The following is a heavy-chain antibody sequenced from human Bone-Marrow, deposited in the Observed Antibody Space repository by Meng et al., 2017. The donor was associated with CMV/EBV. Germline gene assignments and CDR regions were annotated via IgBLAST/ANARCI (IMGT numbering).Heavy chain of an antibody. J-gene: IGHJ5*01. Sequence: CAVYGGSFTSYYWTWVHQSPGRGLEWIGEVPHGDDPNYRSSLRGRVSIWSDASKNQVFLMMRSVTVADTATYYCARCAGGGWSYLDSWGQGTLVTVSS. CDR3: ARCAGGGWSYLDS. D-gene: IGHD6-19*01. CDR1: GGSFTSYY. V-gene: IGHV4-34*01. CDR2: VPHGDDP.